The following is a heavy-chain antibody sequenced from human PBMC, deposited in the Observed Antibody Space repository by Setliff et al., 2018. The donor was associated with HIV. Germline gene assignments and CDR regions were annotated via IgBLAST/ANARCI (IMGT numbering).Heavy chain of an antibody. V-gene: IGHV4-39*01. D-gene: IGHD3-9*01. CDR3: ARGVRGYGEIRYFFYYYYMDV. J-gene: IGHJ6*03. CDR1: AGSIRSSTYY. Sequence: SETLSLTCTVSAGSIRSSTYYWAWIRQPPGKGLEWIGTIYYSGSTYYNPSLKSRATISVDMSKNQFSLKLSSVTAADTAVYYCARGVRGYGEIRYFFYYYYMDVWGKGTTVTVSS. CDR2: IYYSGST.